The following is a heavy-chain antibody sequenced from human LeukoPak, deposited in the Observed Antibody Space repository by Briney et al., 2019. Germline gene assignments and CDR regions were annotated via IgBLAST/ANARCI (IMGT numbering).Heavy chain of an antibody. CDR3: ARHNDRLTTVTPFDY. J-gene: IGHJ4*02. V-gene: IGHV4-39*01. CDR1: GGSISSSSYY. D-gene: IGHD4-17*01. CDR2: IYYSGST. Sequence: PSETLSLTCTVSGGSISSSSYYWGWIRQPPGKGLEWIGSIYYSGSTYYNPSLKSRVTISVDTSKNQFSLKLSSVTAADTAVYYCARHNDRLTTVTPFDYWGQGTLVTVSS.